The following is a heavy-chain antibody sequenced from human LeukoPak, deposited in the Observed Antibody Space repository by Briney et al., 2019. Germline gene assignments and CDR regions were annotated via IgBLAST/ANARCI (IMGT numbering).Heavy chain of an antibody. Sequence: SETLSLTCAVYGGSFSGYYWSWIRQPPGKGLEWIGEINHSGSTNYNPSPKSRVTISVDTSKNQFSLKLSSVTAADTAVYYCARSSYMGDAFDIWGQGTMVTVSS. J-gene: IGHJ3*02. CDR1: GGSFSGYY. CDR2: INHSGST. CDR3: ARSSYMGDAFDI. D-gene: IGHD5-18*01. V-gene: IGHV4-34*01.